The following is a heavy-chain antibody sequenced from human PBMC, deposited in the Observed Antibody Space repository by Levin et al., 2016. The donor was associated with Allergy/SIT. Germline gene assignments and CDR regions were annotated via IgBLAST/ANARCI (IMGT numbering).Heavy chain of an antibody. CDR3: ASRTTRGDPF. CDR2: SSHTGTT. Sequence: SETLSLTCDVSGGSITSTYWWTWVRQPPGKGLEWIGESSHTGTTHFDPSLKSRVTMSIDKSKNQFSLTLRSVTAADTAIYYCASRTTRGDPFWGQGAMVTISS. V-gene: IGHV4/OR15-8*01. CDR1: GGSITSTYW. J-gene: IGHJ3*01. D-gene: IGHD2-21*02.